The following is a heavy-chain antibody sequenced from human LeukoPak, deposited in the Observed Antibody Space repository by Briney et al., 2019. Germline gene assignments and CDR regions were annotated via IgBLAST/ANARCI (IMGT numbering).Heavy chain of an antibody. CDR3: TTRSSSGWYYYYGMDV. CDR2: IKSKTDGGTT. V-gene: IGHV3-15*07. D-gene: IGHD6-19*01. J-gene: IGHJ6*02. Sequence: GGSLRLSCAASGFTFSNAWMNWVRQAPGKGLEWVGRIKSKTDGGTTDYAAPAKGRFTISRDDSKNTLYLQMNSLKTEDTAVYYCTTRSSSGWYYYYGMDVWGQGTTVTASS. CDR1: GFTFSNAW.